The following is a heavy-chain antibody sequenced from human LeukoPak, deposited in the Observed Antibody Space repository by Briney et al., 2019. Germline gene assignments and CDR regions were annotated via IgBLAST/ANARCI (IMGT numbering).Heavy chain of an antibody. Sequence: PSETLSLTCTVSGGSISSYYWSWIRQPPGKGLEWIGYIYYSGSTNYNPSLKSRVTISVDTSKNQFSLKLSSVTAADTAVYYCARDRSYYYTDVWGKGTTVTVSS. J-gene: IGHJ6*03. CDR3: ARDRSYYYTDV. CDR2: IYYSGST. V-gene: IGHV4-59*12. CDR1: GGSISSYY.